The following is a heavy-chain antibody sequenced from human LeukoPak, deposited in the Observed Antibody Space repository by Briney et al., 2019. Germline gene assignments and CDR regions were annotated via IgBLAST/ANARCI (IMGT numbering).Heavy chain of an antibody. J-gene: IGHJ4*02. CDR1: GFTFSTYW. V-gene: IGHV3-7*01. Sequence: PGGSLRLSCAASGFTFSTYWMDWVRQAPGKGLEWVANIKEDGSEKYYVDSVKGRFTISRDNAKNSLYLQMNSLRAEDTAVYYCASSVVAGYWGQGTLVTVSS. CDR3: ASSVVAGY. D-gene: IGHD6-19*01. CDR2: IKEDGSEK.